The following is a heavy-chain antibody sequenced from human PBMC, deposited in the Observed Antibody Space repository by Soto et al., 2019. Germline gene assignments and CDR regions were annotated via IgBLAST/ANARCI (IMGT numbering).Heavy chain of an antibody. Sequence: KDSEASVQVSCKASGYTFTGYYMHWVPQAPGQGLEWMGWINPNSGGTNYAQKFQGRVTMTRDTSISTSYMELSRLRSDDTAVYYCARDPLVVTPIGHYYCYGMDVWGQGTTVTVSS. J-gene: IGHJ6*01. CDR3: ARDPLVVTPIGHYYCYGMDV. V-gene: IGHV1-2*02. D-gene: IGHD2-2*01. CDR2: INPNSGGT. CDR1: GYTFTGYY.